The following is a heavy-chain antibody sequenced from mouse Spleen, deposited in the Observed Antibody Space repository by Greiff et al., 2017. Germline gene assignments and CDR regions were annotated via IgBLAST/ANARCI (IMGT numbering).Heavy chain of an antibody. D-gene: IGHD2-4*01. CDR2: IYWDDDK. CDR3: ARMWGDYEEYWYFDV. V-gene: IGHV8-12*01. Sequence: QVTLKESGPGILQSSQTLSLTCSFSGFSLSTSGMGVSWIRQPSGKGLEWLAHIYWDDDKRYNPSLKSRLTISKDTSRNQVFLKITSVDTADTATYYCARMWGDYEEYWYFDVWGAGTTVTVSS. CDR1: GFSLSTSGMG. J-gene: IGHJ1*01.